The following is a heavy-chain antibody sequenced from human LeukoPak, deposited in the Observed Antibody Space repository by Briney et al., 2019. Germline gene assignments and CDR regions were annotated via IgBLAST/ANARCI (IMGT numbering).Heavy chain of an antibody. CDR2: VYDSGST. D-gene: IGHD2-2*03. CDR1: GGSMSSYC. Sequence: SETLSLTCTVSGGSMSSYCWSWLRHAPGEGGEGSGYVYDSGSTNYNPSLDSRVTISVNTSKNQFSLKMTSVTAADTAVYYCARRHGSGVYLDVWGKGTTVTVSS. V-gene: IGHV4-59*08. CDR3: ARRHGSGVYLDV. J-gene: IGHJ6*03.